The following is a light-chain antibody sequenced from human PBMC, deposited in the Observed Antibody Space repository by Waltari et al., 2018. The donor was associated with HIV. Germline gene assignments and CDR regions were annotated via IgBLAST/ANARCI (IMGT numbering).Light chain of an antibody. CDR1: QRVSRGH. CDR3: QQYGTSARYT. J-gene: IGKJ2*01. Sequence: EVVLTEPPDQVSLSTGQRATLFCRASQRVSRGHLAWYQQKSGQPPRLLIYGASSRAAGIPDRFSGSGSGTDFTLIISRLEPEDFAVYYCQQYGTSARYTFGHGTKLEIK. V-gene: IGKV3-20*01. CDR2: GAS.